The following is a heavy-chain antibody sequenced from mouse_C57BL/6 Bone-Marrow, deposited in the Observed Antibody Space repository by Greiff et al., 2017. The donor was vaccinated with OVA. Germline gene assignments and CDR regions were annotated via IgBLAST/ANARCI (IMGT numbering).Heavy chain of an antibody. Sequence: VQLQQPGAELVKPGASVKLSCKASGYTFTSYWMHWVKQRPGQGLEWIGMIHPNSGSTNYNEKFKSKATLTVDQSSSTAYMQLSSLTSEDSAVSYCARPVVPYWYFDVWGPGTTVTVSS. CDR2: IHPNSGST. J-gene: IGHJ1*01. CDR3: ARPVVPYWYFDV. CDR1: GYTFTSYW. V-gene: IGHV1-64*01.